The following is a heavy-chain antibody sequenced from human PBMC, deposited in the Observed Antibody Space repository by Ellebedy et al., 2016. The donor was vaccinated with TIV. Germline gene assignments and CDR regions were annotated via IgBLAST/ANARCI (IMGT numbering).Heavy chain of an antibody. D-gene: IGHD3-10*01. CDR1: GYSFSTYW. J-gene: IGHJ4*02. V-gene: IGHV5-51*01. Sequence: GESLKISCKASGYSFSTYWIGWVRQMPGKGLEWMGIIYPGDSNARYSPSFQGQVTISADKSISTAYLQWSSLKASDTAMYYCARRRDYYGSGSYKRAFDYWGQGTLVTVSS. CDR2: IYPGDSNA. CDR3: ARRRDYYGSGSYKRAFDY.